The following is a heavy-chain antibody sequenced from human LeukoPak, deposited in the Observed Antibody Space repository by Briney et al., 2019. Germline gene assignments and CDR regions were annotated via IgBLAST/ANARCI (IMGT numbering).Heavy chain of an antibody. Sequence: PSELSLTFAVYGGSFSGYYWSWIRQPAGKGLAWIGRIYTSGSTNYNPSLKSRVTMSVDTSKNQFSLKLSSVTAADTAVYYCARAQYYYDSSGRNWFDPWGQGTLVTVSS. CDR3: ARAQYYYDSSGRNWFDP. D-gene: IGHD3-22*01. J-gene: IGHJ5*02. CDR1: GGSFSGYY. V-gene: IGHV4-59*10. CDR2: IYTSGST.